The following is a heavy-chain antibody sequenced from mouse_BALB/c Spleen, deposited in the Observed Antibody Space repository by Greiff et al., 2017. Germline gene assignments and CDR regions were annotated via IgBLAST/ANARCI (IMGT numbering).Heavy chain of an antibody. CDR1: GFTFSSYT. V-gene: IGHV5-12-2*01. J-gene: IGHJ3*01. CDR3: AANWAFAY. Sequence: EVQGVESGGGLVQPGGSLKLSCAASGFTFSSYTMSWVRQTPEKRLEWVAYISNGGGSTYYPDTVKGRFTISRDNAKNTLYLQMSSLKSEDTAMCYCAANWAFAYWGQGTLVTVSA. D-gene: IGHD4-1*01. CDR2: ISNGGGST.